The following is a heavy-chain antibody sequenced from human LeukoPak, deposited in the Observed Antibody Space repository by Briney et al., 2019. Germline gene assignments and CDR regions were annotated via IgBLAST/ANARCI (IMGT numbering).Heavy chain of an antibody. CDR3: ARDQTPISIAADYGMDV. CDR1: GYTFTSYY. D-gene: IGHD6-25*01. CDR2: INPNSGGT. V-gene: IGHV1-2*04. Sequence: ASVKVSCKASGYTFTSYYMHWVRQAPGQGLEWMGWINPNSGGTNYAQKFQGWVTMTRDTSISTAYMELSRLRSDDTAVYYCARDQTPISIAADYGMDVWGQGTTVTVSS. J-gene: IGHJ6*02.